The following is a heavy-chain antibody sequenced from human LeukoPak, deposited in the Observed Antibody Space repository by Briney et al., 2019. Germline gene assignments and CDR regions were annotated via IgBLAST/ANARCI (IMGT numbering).Heavy chain of an antibody. CDR2: IRYDGSNK. Sequence: GGSLRLSCAASGFTFSSYGLHWVRQAPGKGLEWVAFIRYDGSNKYYADSVKGRFTISRDNSKNTLYLQMNSLRAEDTAVYYCAREDMSDGVIDYWGQGTLVTVSS. J-gene: IGHJ4*02. CDR3: AREDMSDGVIDY. CDR1: GFTFSSYG. V-gene: IGHV3-30*02. D-gene: IGHD3-10*01.